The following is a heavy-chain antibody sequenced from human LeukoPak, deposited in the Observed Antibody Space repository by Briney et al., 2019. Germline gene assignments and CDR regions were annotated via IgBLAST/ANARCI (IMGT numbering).Heavy chain of an antibody. J-gene: IGHJ3*02. CDR1: GGSISTGGYY. CDR2: INHSGTA. D-gene: IGHD3-22*01. Sequence: SQTLSLTCTVSGGSISTGGYYWSWIRLHPGKGLEWIGYINHSGTAYYNPSLRSRITISLDTSKNLFSLKMTSVTAADTAVYYCARESTHYYDNSGFDSAAFDIWGQGTMVTVSS. CDR3: ARESTHYYDNSGFDSAAFDI. V-gene: IGHV4-31*03.